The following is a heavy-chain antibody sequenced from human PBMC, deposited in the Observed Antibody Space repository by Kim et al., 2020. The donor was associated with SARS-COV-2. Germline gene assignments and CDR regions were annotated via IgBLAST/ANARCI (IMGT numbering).Heavy chain of an antibody. Sequence: GGSLRLSCAASGFTFSTSWTGWVRQTPGKGLEWVATINEDGTEKYYVDSVRGRFTISRDNAKNSLYLQINSLRAEDTAIYYCARGWGEIWGQRTLVTVSS. CDR2: INEDGTEK. CDR3: ARGWGEI. V-gene: IGHV3-7*03. D-gene: IGHD2-21*01. CDR1: GFTFSTSW. J-gene: IGHJ4*02.